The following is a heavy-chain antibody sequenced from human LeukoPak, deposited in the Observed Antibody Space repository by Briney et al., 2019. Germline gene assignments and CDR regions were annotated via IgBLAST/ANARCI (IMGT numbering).Heavy chain of an antibody. CDR3: AWTYYGFWSGQGFDS. D-gene: IGHD3-3*01. J-gene: IGHJ5*01. CDR1: GGSISSYY. CDR2: IYYSGST. Sequence: PSETLSLTCTVSGGSISSYYWSWIRQPPGKGLEWIGYIYYSGSTNYNPSLKSRVTISVDTSKNQFSLKLSSVTAADTAVYYCAWTYYGFWSGQGFDSWGQGTLVTVSS. V-gene: IGHV4-59*01.